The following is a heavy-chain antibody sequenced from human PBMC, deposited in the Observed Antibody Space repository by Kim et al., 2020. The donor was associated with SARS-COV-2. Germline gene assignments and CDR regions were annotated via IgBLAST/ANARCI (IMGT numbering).Heavy chain of an antibody. CDR1: GGSFSGYY. J-gene: IGHJ4*02. D-gene: IGHD2-2*01. V-gene: IGHV4-34*01. CDR2: INHSGST. Sequence: SETLSLTCAVYGGSFSGYYWSWIRQPPGKGLEWIGEINHSGSTNYNPSLKSRVTISVDTSKNQFSLKLSSVTAADTAVYYCAQLRRRAVDYWGQGTLVTVSS. CDR3: AQLRRRAVDY.